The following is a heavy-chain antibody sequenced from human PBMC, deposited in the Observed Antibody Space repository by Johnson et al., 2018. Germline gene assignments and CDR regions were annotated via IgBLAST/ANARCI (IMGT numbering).Heavy chain of an antibody. Sequence: VQLVESGGGLVKPGGSLRVSCAASDFTFSNAWMHWVRQAPGKGLEWVGRIKSKTDGGTTEYAETVEGRFTISRDDSKNTLNLQMKSLKREDTAVYYCSTGTYSNAFDIWGQGTMVTVSS. CDR3: STGTYSNAFDI. D-gene: IGHD1-1*01. CDR2: IKSKTDGGTT. V-gene: IGHV3-15*07. J-gene: IGHJ3*02. CDR1: DFTFSNAW.